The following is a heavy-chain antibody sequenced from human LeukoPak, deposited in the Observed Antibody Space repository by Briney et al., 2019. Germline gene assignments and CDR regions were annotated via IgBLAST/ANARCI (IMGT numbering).Heavy chain of an antibody. V-gene: IGHV3-30*02. CDR2: IRSDGSNK. Sequence: GGSLRLSCGASGFTFSSYAMHWVRQAPGKGLEWVAFIRSDGSNKYYADSVKGRFTISRDNSKNTLYLQLNSLRAEDTAVYYCAKVMDRDIVATIRLGSQYYFDYWGQGTLVTVSS. CDR3: AKVMDRDIVATIRLGSQYYFDY. D-gene: IGHD5-12*01. J-gene: IGHJ4*02. CDR1: GFTFSSYA.